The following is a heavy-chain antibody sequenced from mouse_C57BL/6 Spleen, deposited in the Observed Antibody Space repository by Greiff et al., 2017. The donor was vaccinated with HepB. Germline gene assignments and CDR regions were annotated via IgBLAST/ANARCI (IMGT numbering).Heavy chain of an antibody. J-gene: IGHJ4*01. CDR2: IYPYNGVS. Sequence: EVKLQESGPELVKPGASVKISCKVSGYSFTGYYMHWVKQSHGNILDWIGYIYPYNGVSSYNQKFKGKATLTVDKSSSTAYMELRSLTSEDSAVYYCARSNSNYAMDYWGQGTSVTVSS. D-gene: IGHD2-5*01. CDR1: GYSFTGYY. V-gene: IGHV1-31*01. CDR3: ARSNSNYAMDY.